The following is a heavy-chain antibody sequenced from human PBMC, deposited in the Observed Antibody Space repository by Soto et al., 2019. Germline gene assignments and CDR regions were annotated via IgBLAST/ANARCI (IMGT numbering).Heavy chain of an antibody. CDR2: IYCSGST. D-gene: IGHD3-22*01. CDR1: GGSISSSSYY. CDR3: LTYYYDSSGLP. J-gene: IGHJ4*02. Sequence: SETLSLTCTVSGGSISSSSYYWGWIRQPPGKGLEWIGSIYCSGSTYYNPSLKSRVTISVDTSKNQFSLKLSSVTAADTAVYYCLTYYYDSSGLPWGQGTLVTVSS. V-gene: IGHV4-39*01.